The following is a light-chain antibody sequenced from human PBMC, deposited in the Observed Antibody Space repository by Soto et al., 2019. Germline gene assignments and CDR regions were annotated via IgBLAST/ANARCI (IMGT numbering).Light chain of an antibody. CDR2: GAS. J-gene: IGKJ1*01. CDR1: QSVSSN. CDR3: QQCDNWPWT. Sequence: EIVMTQSPDTLSVSPGERATLSCRASQSVSSNLAWYQQRPGQAPRLLIYGASTRATGIPARFSGSGSGTEFTLTISSLQSEDFSVYFCQQCDNWPWTFGQGTKVEIK. V-gene: IGKV3-15*01.